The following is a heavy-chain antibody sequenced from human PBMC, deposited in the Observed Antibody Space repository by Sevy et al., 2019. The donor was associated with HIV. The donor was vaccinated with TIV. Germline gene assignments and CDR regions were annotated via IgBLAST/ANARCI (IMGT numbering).Heavy chain of an antibody. CDR1: GFTFSSYS. Sequence: GGSLRLSCAASGFTFSSYSMNWVRQAPGKGLEWVSYISSSSTIYYADSVKGRFTISRDKAKNSLYLQMNSLRDEDTAVYYCARGNIVATIYNYWGQGTLVTVSS. CDR2: ISSSSTI. D-gene: IGHD5-12*01. V-gene: IGHV3-48*02. CDR3: ARGNIVATIYNY. J-gene: IGHJ4*02.